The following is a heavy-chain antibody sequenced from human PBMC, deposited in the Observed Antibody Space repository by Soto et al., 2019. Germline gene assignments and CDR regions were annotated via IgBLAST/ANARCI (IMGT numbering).Heavy chain of an antibody. V-gene: IGHV2-70*01. CDR2: IDWDDDK. D-gene: IGHD1-26*01. Sequence: SGPTGAPTQTLTLTCTFSGFSLSTSGMCVSWIRQPPGKALEWLALIDWDDDKYYSTSLKTRLTISKDTSKNQVVLTMTNMDPVDTATYYCARTRVVGATCYYYGMDVWGQGTTVTVSS. CDR1: GFSLSTSGMC. CDR3: ARTRVVGATCYYYGMDV. J-gene: IGHJ6*02.